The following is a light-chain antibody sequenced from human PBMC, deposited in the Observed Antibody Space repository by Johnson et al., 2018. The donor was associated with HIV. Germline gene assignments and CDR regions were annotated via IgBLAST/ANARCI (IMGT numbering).Light chain of an antibody. CDR1: SSNIGNSY. Sequence: QSVLTQPPSVSAAPGQKVTISCSGSSSNIGNSYVSWYQQLPGTAPKLLIYDNNRRPSGIPDRFSGSKSGTSATLGITGLQTGDEADYYCGTWDSTLSAAYVFGTGTKVPFL. V-gene: IGLV1-51*01. J-gene: IGLJ1*01. CDR2: DNN. CDR3: GTWDSTLSAAYV.